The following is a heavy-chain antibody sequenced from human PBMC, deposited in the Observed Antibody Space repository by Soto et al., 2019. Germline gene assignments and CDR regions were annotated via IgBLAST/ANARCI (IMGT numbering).Heavy chain of an antibody. Sequence: SVKVSCKASGGTFSNSGISWVVRAALQCREWMGGIIPIFDTTNYAQKLQGRITIIADESTNTVYMELSNLRSADTGVYYCARAPILVSVTLHENYFDSWGQGTLVTVSS. V-gene: IGHV1-69*13. CDR1: GGTFSNSG. J-gene: IGHJ4*02. CDR3: ARAPILVSVTLHENYFDS. D-gene: IGHD2-21*02. CDR2: IIPIFDTT.